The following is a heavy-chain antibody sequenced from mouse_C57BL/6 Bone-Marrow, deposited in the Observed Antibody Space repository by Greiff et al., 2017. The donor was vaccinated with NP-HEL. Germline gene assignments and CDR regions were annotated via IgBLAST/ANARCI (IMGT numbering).Heavy chain of an antibody. CDR2: IHPSDSDT. D-gene: IGHD1-1*01. CDR1: GYTFTSYW. Sequence: VQLQQSGAELVKPGASVKVSCKASGYTFTSYWMHWVKQRPGQGLEWIGRIHPSDSDTNYNQKFEGKATLTVDKSSSTAYMQLSSLTSEDSAVYYCAIGSSFYYFDYWGQGTTLTVSS. V-gene: IGHV1-74*01. CDR3: AIGSSFYYFDY. J-gene: IGHJ2*01.